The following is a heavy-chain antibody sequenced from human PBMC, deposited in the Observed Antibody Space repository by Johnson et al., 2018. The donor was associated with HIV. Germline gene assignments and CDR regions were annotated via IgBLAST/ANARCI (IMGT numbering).Heavy chain of an antibody. CDR3: RVVTGAFDI. J-gene: IGHJ3*02. CDR2: ISYDGSNK. D-gene: IGHD4-23*01. CDR1: GFTFSSYG. V-gene: IGHV3-30*03. Sequence: QMQLVESGGDVVQPGRSLRLSCAASGFTFSSYGMHWVRQAPGKGLEWVAVISYDGSNKYYADSVKGRFTISRDNSKNTLYMQMNSLRAEDTAVYYCRVVTGAFDIWGQGTMVTVSS.